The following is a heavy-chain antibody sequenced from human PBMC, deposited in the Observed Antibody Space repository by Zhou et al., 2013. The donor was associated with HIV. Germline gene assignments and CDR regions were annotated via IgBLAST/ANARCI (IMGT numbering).Heavy chain of an antibody. J-gene: IGHJ4*02. D-gene: IGHD3-22*01. CDR2: SGSSVGSM. Sequence: VQLLESGGALVQPGGSLRLSCAASGFTFSSYALTWVRQAPGKGLEGVSYSGSSVGSMYYADSVKGRFTISRDNAKNSVYLQMNGLRAEDTAVYYCARFGSGFRPIDYWGQGTLVTVSS. V-gene: IGHV3-48*04. CDR3: ARFGSGFRPIDY. CDR1: GFTFSSYA.